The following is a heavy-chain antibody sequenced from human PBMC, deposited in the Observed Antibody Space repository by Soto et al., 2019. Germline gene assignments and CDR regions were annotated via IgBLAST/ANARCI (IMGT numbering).Heavy chain of an antibody. D-gene: IGHD6-19*01. V-gene: IGHV4-59*08. Sequence: PSETLSLTCTVSGGPVGSYYWTWIRQPPGKGLEWIGYIYSSGSTNYNPSLKSRVTISVDTSKNQFSLKLSSVTAADTAVYYCARQVVDGTVAGTGSFDYWGQGTLVTSPQ. CDR2: IYSSGST. J-gene: IGHJ4*02. CDR1: GGPVGSYY. CDR3: ARQVVDGTVAGTGSFDY.